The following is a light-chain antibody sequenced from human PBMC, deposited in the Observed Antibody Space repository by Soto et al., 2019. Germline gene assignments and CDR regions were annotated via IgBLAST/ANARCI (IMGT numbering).Light chain of an antibody. J-gene: IGKJ3*01. CDR2: TVS. V-gene: IGKV1-12*01. CDR3: QRGKTFPFT. CDR1: HGVSGW. Sequence: IQMTQSQSSVSASVGDTVTLSCQTSHGVSGWLAWYQQKPGKAPTLLIYTVSNLQSGVPSRFSGSGSGTDFSLTITNLQPEDFATYFCQRGKTFPFTFGPGTKV.